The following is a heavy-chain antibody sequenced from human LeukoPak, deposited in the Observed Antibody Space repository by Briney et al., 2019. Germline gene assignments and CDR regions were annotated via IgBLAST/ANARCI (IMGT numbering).Heavy chain of an antibody. J-gene: IGHJ3*02. Sequence: PGGSLRLSCAASGFTFSSYSMNWVRQAPGKGLEWVSYISSSSSTIYYADSVKGRFTISRDIAKNSLYLQMNSLRAEDTAVYYCARDFISVGIAAAGSIETDAFDIWGQGTMVTVSS. CDR2: ISSSSSTI. CDR3: ARDFISVGIAAAGSIETDAFDI. V-gene: IGHV3-48*01. CDR1: GFTFSSYS. D-gene: IGHD6-13*01.